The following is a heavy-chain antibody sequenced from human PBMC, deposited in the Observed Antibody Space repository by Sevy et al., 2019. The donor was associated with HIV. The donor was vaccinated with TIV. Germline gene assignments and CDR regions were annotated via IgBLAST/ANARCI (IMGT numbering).Heavy chain of an antibody. Sequence: GGSLRLSCAASGFTFSSYAMHWVRQAPGKGLEWVAVISYDGSNKYYADSVKGRFTISRDNSKNTLYLHMNSLRAEDTAVYYCARDLSYSSSWRGYFDYWGQGTLVTVSS. CDR1: GFTFSSYA. CDR2: ISYDGSNK. V-gene: IGHV3-30*04. J-gene: IGHJ4*02. D-gene: IGHD6-13*01. CDR3: ARDLSYSSSWRGYFDY.